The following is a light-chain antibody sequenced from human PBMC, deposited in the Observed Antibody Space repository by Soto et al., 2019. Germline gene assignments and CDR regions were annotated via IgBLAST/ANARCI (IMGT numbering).Light chain of an antibody. CDR1: NSDIGSYKY. CDR2: EVR. V-gene: IGLV2-14*01. CDR3: SSYTPSGTPDV. J-gene: IGLJ1*01. Sequence: QSALTQPASVSGSPGQSITISCAGSNSDIGSYKYVSWFQQHPGNAPKLIISEVRDRPSGVSTRFSGSKSGNTASLTISGLQPEDEADYYCSSYTPSGTPDVFGTGTQLTVL.